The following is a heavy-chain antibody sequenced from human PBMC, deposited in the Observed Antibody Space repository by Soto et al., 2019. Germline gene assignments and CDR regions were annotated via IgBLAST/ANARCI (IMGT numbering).Heavy chain of an antibody. V-gene: IGHV4-59*01. D-gene: IGHD3-16*01. J-gene: IGHJ4*02. Sequence: QVQLLESDPTLVKPSEILFLTCSVSGDSLNNNWWTWIRQAPGTAPELVGYIYYKGDTRYNPSLESRVTISLDTPKNQISLELRSVTGADTAVYFCARGSLVYDSWGQGILVTVSS. CDR1: GDSLNNNW. CDR3: ARGSLVYDS. CDR2: IYYKGDT.